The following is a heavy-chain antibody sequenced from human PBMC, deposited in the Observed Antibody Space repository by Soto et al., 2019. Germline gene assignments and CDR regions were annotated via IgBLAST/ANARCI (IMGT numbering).Heavy chain of an antibody. CDR2: IYPGDSDT. CDR1: GYTFTAYW. CDR3: ARGGYSGNSKDPFYI. D-gene: IGHD6-25*01. V-gene: IGHV5-51*01. J-gene: IGHJ3*02. Sequence: GESLKISCKGSGYTFTAYWIGWVRQMPGKGVEWMGIIYPGDSDTRYSPSFQGQVTISADKSISTAYLQWRSLKASDTAMFYCARGGYSGNSKDPFYIWGPGTMVTVS.